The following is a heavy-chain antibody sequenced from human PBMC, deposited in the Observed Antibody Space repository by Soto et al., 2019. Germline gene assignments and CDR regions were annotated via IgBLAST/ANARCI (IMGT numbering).Heavy chain of an antibody. V-gene: IGHV3-23*01. CDR1: GFTFSTYA. CDR2: ISDSGST. CDR3: ATPIGKEHCRGGGCYSGGDF. D-gene: IGHD2-15*01. Sequence: EVQLLESGGGLVQPGGSLRLSCAASGFTFSTYAMTWVRQAPGKGLEWVSGISDSGSTSYADSVKGRFTISRDNSKTTVYLQMNSLRADDTAVYYCATPIGKEHCRGGGCYSGGDFWGQGTLVTVSS. J-gene: IGHJ4*02.